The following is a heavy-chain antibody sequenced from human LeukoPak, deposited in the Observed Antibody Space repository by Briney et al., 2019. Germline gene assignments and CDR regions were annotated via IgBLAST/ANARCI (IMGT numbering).Heavy chain of an antibody. Sequence: SETLSLTCTVSGGSISSYYWSWIRQPPGKGLEWIGYIYYSGSTYYNPSLKSRVTISVDTSKNQFSLKLSSVTAADTAVYYCARDRIAVAGTKNWFDPWGQGTLVTVSS. V-gene: IGHV4-59*12. CDR1: GGSISSYY. CDR3: ARDRIAVAGTKNWFDP. D-gene: IGHD6-19*01. J-gene: IGHJ5*02. CDR2: IYYSGST.